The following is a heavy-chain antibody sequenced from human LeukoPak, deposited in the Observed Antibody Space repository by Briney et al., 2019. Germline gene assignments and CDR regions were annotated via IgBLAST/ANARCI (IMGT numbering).Heavy chain of an antibody. CDR2: IIPIFGTA. D-gene: IGHD5-18*01. CDR3: ARKKDTAMQSDAFDI. V-gene: IGHV1-69*05. Sequence: ASVKVSCKASGGTFSSYATSWMRQAPGQGLEWMGGIIPIFGTANYAQKFQGRVTITTDESTSTAYMELSSLRSEDTAVYYCARKKDTAMQSDAFDIWGQGTMVTVSS. CDR1: GGTFSSYA. J-gene: IGHJ3*02.